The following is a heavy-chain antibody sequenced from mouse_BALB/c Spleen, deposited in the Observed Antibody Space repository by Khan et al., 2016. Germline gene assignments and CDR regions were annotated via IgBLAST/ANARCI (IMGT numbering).Heavy chain of an antibody. Sequence: EVQLVESGGGLVQPKGSLKLSCAASGFTFNTYAMNWVRQAPGKGLEWVARIRSKSNNYATYYADSVKDRFTISRDDSQSMLYLQMNNLKTEDTAMYYCVGDSGSTSWFAYWGQGTLVTVSA. CDR1: GFTFNTYA. V-gene: IGHV10-1*02. CDR3: VGDSGSTSWFAY. D-gene: IGHD1-1*01. J-gene: IGHJ3*01. CDR2: IRSKSNNYAT.